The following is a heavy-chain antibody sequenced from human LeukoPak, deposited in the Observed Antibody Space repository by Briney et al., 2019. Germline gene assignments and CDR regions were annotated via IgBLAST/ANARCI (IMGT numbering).Heavy chain of an antibody. CDR2: IYPGDSDS. D-gene: IGHD3-10*01. J-gene: IGHJ4*02. V-gene: IGHV5-51*01. CDR1: GYSFTDYW. Sequence: GESPKISCKASGYSFTDYWIGWVRQMPGKGLEWMAIIYPGDSDSRYTYSPSFQGQVTISADKSISTAYLQWSSLKASDTAMYYCARSTSGSFDSWGQGTPVTVSS. CDR3: ARSTSGSFDS.